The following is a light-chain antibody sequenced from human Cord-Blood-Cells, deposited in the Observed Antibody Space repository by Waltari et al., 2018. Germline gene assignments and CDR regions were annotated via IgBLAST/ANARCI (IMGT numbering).Light chain of an antibody. CDR3: QQYGSPTWT. CDR2: GAS. J-gene: IGKJ1*01. CDR1: QSVSSSY. Sequence: EIVLTQSPGTLSLSPGEKATSPCRASQSVSSSYLAWYQQKPGQAPRLLIYGASSRATGIPDRFSGSGSGTDFTLTISRLEPEDFAVYYCQQYGSPTWTFGQGTKVEIK. V-gene: IGKV3-20*01.